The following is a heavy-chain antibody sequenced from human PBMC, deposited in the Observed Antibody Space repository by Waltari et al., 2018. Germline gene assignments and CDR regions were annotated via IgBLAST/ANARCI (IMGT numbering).Heavy chain of an antibody. D-gene: IGHD5-12*01. J-gene: IGHJ4*02. Sequence: QVQLVESGGGVAQPGKSLRLSCAASGFTFSSSAIHWVRQAPGKGLEWVAVTAYDGRTKYYADSVKGRFTISRDNSKNTLYLQMNSLRPEDTAVYYCARDLSGYVWKYYFDYWGQGTLVTVSS. CDR1: GFTFSSSA. V-gene: IGHV3-30*04. CDR2: TAYDGRTK. CDR3: ARDLSGYVWKYYFDY.